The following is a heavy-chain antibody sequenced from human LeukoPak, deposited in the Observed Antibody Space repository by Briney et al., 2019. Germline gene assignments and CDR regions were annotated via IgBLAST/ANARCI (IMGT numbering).Heavy chain of an antibody. D-gene: IGHD5-12*01. Sequence: ASVKVSCKASGGTFSSYAISWVRQAPGQGLEWMGGIIPIFGTANYAQKFQGRVTITADKSTSTAYMELSGLRSEDTAVYYCASRSYSGYEYWGQGTLVTVSS. CDR1: GGTFSSYA. J-gene: IGHJ4*02. CDR2: IIPIFGTA. V-gene: IGHV1-69*06. CDR3: ASRSYSGYEY.